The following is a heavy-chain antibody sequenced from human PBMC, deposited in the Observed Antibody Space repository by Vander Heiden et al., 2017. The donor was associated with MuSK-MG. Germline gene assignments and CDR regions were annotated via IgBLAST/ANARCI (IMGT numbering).Heavy chain of an antibody. J-gene: IGHJ5*02. D-gene: IGHD3-22*01. V-gene: IGHV4-38-2*01. CDR3: ARGVTMIVVVITKRELNNWFDP. Sequence: QVQLQESGPGLVKPSETLSLTCAVSGYSISSGYYWGWIRQPPGKGLEWIGSIYHSGSPYYNPSLKSRVTISVDTSKNQFSLKLSSVTAADTAVYYCARGVTMIVVVITKRELNNWFDPWGQGTLVTVSS. CDR2: IYHSGSP. CDR1: GYSISSGYY.